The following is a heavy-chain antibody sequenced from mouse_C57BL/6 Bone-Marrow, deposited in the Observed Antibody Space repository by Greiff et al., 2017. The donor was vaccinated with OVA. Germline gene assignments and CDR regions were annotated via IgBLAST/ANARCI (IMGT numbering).Heavy chain of an antibody. V-gene: IGHV1-9*01. CDR2: ILPGSGST. CDR3: ARGRVLWGGYHYVYAMDY. CDR1: GYTFTGYW. J-gene: IGHJ4*01. Sequence: VHLVESGAELMKPGASVKLSCKATGYTFTGYWIEWVKQRPGHGLEWIGEILPGSGSTNYNEKFKGKATFTADTSSNTAYMQLSSLTTEDSAIYYCARGRVLWGGYHYVYAMDYWGQGTSVTVSS. D-gene: IGHD2-2*01.